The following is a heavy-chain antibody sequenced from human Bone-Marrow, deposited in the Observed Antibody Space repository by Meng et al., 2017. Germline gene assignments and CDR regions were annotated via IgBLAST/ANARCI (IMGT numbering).Heavy chain of an antibody. CDR1: GFTFSSYA. V-gene: IGHV3-23*01. CDR3: AKDSSGWYDAFDI. J-gene: IGHJ3*02. Sequence: GRVCGSGGGLGQPGGSRGLSCAASGFTFSSYARGWVRQAPGKGLEWVSAISGSGGSTYYADSVKGRFTISRDNSKNTLYLQMNSLRAEDTAVYYCAKDSSGWYDAFDIWGQGTMVTVSS. D-gene: IGHD6-19*01. CDR2: ISGSGGST.